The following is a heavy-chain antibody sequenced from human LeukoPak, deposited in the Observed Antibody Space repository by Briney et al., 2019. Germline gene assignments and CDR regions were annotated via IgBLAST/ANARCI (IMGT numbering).Heavy chain of an antibody. CDR1: GGSISSGDYY. CDR3: ATLLRANYYGMDV. J-gene: IGHJ6*02. V-gene: IGHV4-31*03. Sequence: SQTLSLTCTVSGGSISSGDYYWSWIRQPPGKGLEWIGYIYYSGSTYYNPSLKSRVTISVDTSKNQFSLKLSSVTAADTAVYYCATLLRANYYGMDVWGQGTTVTVSS. D-gene: IGHD3-22*01. CDR2: IYYSGST.